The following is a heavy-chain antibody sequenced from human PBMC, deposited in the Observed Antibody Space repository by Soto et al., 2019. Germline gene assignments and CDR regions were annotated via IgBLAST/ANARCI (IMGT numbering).Heavy chain of an antibody. J-gene: IGHJ6*03. CDR1: GGSISSYY. CDR2: IYYSGST. D-gene: IGHD3-9*01. CDR3: AREGILTGYYSLGYYYYYMDV. Sequence: PSETLSLTCTVSGGSISSYYWSWIRQPPGKGLKWIGYIYYSGSTNYNPSLKSRVTISVDTPKNQFSLKLSSVTAADTAVYYCAREGILTGYYSLGYYYYYMDVWGKGTTVTVSS. V-gene: IGHV4-59*01.